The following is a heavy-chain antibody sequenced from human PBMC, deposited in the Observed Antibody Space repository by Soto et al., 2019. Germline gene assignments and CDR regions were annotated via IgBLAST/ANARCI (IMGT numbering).Heavy chain of an antibody. J-gene: IGHJ6*02. CDR3: ARDGGLRYDYVWGSYRYGMDV. CDR1: GYTFTSYV. CDR2: INTNTGNP. Sequence: QVQLVQSGSELKKPGASVKVSCKASGYTFTSYVMNWVRQAPGQGLEWMGWINTNTGNPTYAQGFTGRFVFSLDTSVXRAXLXNCSLKAEDTAVYYCARDGGLRYDYVWGSYRYGMDVWGQGTTVTVSS. V-gene: IGHV7-4-1*01. D-gene: IGHD3-16*02.